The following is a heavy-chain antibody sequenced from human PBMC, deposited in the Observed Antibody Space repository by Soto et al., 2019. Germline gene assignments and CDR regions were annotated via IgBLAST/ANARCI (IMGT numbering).Heavy chain of an antibody. CDR3: AKGTYIVVVPYNYMDV. D-gene: IGHD2-2*01. CDR1: GFTFSSYA. Sequence: GGSLRLSCAASGFTFSSYAMSWVRQAPGKGLEWVSAISGSGGSTYYADSVKGRFTISRDNSKNTLYLQMNSLRAEDTAVYYCAKGTYIVVVPYNYMDVWGKGTTVTVSS. CDR2: ISGSGGST. V-gene: IGHV3-23*01. J-gene: IGHJ6*03.